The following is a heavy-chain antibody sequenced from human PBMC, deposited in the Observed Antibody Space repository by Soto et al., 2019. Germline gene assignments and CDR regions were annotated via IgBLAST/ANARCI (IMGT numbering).Heavy chain of an antibody. J-gene: IGHJ6*02. D-gene: IGHD2-15*01. CDR1: GYTFTSYG. CDR2: ISAYNGNT. V-gene: IGHV1-18*01. Sequence: QVQLVQSGAEVKKPGASVKVSCKASGYTFTSYGISWVRQAPGQGLEWMGWISAYNGNTNYAQKLQGRVTMTTDTSPSRAYMEQRSLRSDDTDVSYCARDRGYCSGGSCGWGDYYYYGMDVWGQGTTVTVSS. CDR3: ARDRGYCSGGSCGWGDYYYYGMDV.